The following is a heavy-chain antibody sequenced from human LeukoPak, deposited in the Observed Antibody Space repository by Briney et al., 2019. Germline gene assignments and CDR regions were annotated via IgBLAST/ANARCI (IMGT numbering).Heavy chain of an antibody. Sequence: GASVKVSCKASGYTFTSYGISWVRQAPGQGLEWMGIINPSGGSTSYAQKFQGRVTMTRDTSTSTVYMELSSLRSEDTAVYYCARDGASPKAGYSYGYGDYWGQGTLVTVSS. J-gene: IGHJ4*02. CDR3: ARDGASPKAGYSYGYGDY. CDR1: GYTFTSYG. D-gene: IGHD5-18*01. V-gene: IGHV1-46*01. CDR2: INPSGGST.